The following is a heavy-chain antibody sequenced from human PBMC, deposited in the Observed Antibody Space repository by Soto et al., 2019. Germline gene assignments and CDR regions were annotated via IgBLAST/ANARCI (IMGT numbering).Heavy chain of an antibody. V-gene: IGHV1-69*01. D-gene: IGHD1-26*01. Sequence: QVQLVQSGAEVKKPGSSVKVSRKASGGTFSSFTISWVRQAPGQGLEWMGGIIPIYGTANYAQKFQGRVTITADASTRTAYMELSSLRSEDTAVYYCAKDRRADWESYYYYAMDVWGHGTTVTVSS. J-gene: IGHJ6*02. CDR2: IIPIYGTA. CDR3: AKDRRADWESYYYYAMDV. CDR1: GGTFSSFT.